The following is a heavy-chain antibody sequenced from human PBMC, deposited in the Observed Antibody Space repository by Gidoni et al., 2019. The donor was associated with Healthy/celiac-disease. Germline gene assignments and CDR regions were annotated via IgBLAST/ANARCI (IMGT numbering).Heavy chain of an antibody. J-gene: IGHJ5*02. CDR2: IYYSGST. D-gene: IGHD2-8*01. Sequence: QLQLQESGPGLVKPSETLSLTCTVSGGSISSSSYYWGWIRQPPGKGLEWIGSIYYSGSTYYNPSLKSRVTISVDTSKNQFSLKLSSVTAADTAVYYCARHIRVYALIGGISNWFDPWGQGTLVTVSS. V-gene: IGHV4-39*01. CDR1: GGSISSSSYY. CDR3: ARHIRVYALIGGISNWFDP.